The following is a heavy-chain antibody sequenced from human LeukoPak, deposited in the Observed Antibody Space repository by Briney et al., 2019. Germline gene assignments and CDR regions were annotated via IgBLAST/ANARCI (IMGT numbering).Heavy chain of an antibody. CDR3: ASSSGQWLIAFDY. V-gene: IGHV1-2*02. CDR2: INPNSGGT. CDR1: GYTFTGYY. J-gene: IGHJ4*02. D-gene: IGHD3-22*01. Sequence: EASVKVSCKAPGYTFTGYYMHWVRQAPGQGLEWMGWINPNSGGTNYAQKFQGRVTMTRDTSISTAYMELSRLRSDDTAVYYCASSSGQWLIAFDYWGQGTLVTVSS.